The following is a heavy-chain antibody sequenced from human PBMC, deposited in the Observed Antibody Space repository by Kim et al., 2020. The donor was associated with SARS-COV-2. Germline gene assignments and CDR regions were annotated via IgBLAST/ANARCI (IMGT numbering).Heavy chain of an antibody. J-gene: IGHJ6*01. CDR3: ARGGVSGSYSGVNDGLDV. Sequence: GGSLRLSCAASGFTFSSYWVHWVRQAPGKGLVWVARINMDGSNSDHAYSVKGQVTISRDNAKNKLYLQMNILRAKDTAVCYCARGGVSGSYSGVNDGLDVWGQGTTVTVSS. CDR1: GFTFSSYW. CDR2: INMDGSNS. D-gene: IGHD3-10*01. V-gene: IGHV3-74*01.